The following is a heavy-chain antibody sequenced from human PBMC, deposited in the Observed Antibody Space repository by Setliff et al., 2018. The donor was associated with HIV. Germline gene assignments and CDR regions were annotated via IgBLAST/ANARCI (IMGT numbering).Heavy chain of an antibody. Sequence: PGGSLRLSCAVSGFSLSSYAMHWVRQVPGKGLEWVAVISWDGSNRYYADSVKGRFTISRDNSKNTLYLQMNSLRAEDTAVYYCAQDRNFPKDVFDIWGQGTMVTVSS. V-gene: IGHV3-30*07. D-gene: IGHD2-15*01. J-gene: IGHJ3*02. CDR1: GFSLSSYA. CDR2: ISWDGSNR. CDR3: AQDRNFPKDVFDI.